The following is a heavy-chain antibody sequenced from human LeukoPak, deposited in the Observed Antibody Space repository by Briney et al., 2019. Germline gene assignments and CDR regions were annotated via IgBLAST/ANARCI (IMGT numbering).Heavy chain of an antibody. V-gene: IGHV3-43*01. D-gene: IGHD3-10*01. Sequence: GGSLRLSCAASGFTFDDYTMHWVRQAPGKGLEWVSLISWDGGSTYYADSVKGRFTISRDNSKNSLYLQMNSLRTEDTALYYCAKDPHRYYGSGSYLDYWGQGTLVTVSS. CDR3: AKDPHRYYGSGSYLDY. CDR2: ISWDGGST. CDR1: GFTFDDYT. J-gene: IGHJ4*02.